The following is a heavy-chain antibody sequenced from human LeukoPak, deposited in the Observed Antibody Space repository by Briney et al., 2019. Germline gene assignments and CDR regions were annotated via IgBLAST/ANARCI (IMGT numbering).Heavy chain of an antibody. CDR2: INPNSGGT. V-gene: IGHV1-2*02. CDR3: VGGWSTGFDY. J-gene: IGHJ4*02. Sequence: GASVKVSCKASGYTFTGYYMHWVRQAPGQGLEWMGWINPNSGGTNYAQKFQGRVTMTRDTPISTAYMEMTRLTSDDTAVYYCVGGWSTGFDYWGQGTLVTVS. D-gene: IGHD6-19*01. CDR1: GYTFTGYY.